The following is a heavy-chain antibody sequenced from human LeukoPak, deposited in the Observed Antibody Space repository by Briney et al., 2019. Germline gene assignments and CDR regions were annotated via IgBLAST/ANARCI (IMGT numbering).Heavy chain of an antibody. CDR1: GGSISSYY. CDR3: ARGLGIAASYFDY. Sequence: PSETLSLTCTVSGGSISSYYWSWIRQPPGKGLEWIVYIYYSGSTNYNPSLKSRVTISVDTSKNQFSLKLSSVTAADTAVYYCARGLGIAASYFDYWGQGTLVTVSS. V-gene: IGHV4-59*01. CDR2: IYYSGST. D-gene: IGHD6-13*01. J-gene: IGHJ4*02.